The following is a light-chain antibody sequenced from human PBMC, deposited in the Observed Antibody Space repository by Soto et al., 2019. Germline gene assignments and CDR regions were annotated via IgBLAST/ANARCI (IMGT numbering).Light chain of an antibody. CDR2: GAS. Sequence: SGWTKYTGQLSLSXXEIATLSCRASQSVSSSYLAWYQQKPGQAPRLLIYGASSRATGIPDRFSGSGSGTDFTLTISRLEPEDFAVYYCQQYVCSPWAVGQGTKVDIK. V-gene: IGKV3-20*01. CDR1: QSVSSSY. CDR3: QQYVCSPWA. J-gene: IGKJ1*01.